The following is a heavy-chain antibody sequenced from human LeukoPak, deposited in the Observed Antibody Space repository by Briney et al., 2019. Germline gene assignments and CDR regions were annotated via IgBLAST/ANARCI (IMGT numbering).Heavy chain of an antibody. J-gene: IGHJ4*02. Sequence: GGSLILSCAASGFSFISYGMHWVRQATGKGLEWVGVISDDGRNKKYADSVKGRFTISRDNSKDTLYLQMNSLRDEDTAVYYCAKRPSDYGDYITYFDYWGQGTLVTVSS. V-gene: IGHV3-30*18. CDR2: ISDDGRNK. CDR3: AKRPSDYGDYITYFDY. CDR1: GFSFISYG. D-gene: IGHD4-17*01.